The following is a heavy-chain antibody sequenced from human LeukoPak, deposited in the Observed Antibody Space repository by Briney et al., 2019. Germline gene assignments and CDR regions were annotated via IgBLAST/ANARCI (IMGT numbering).Heavy chain of an antibody. D-gene: IGHD5-12*01. CDR3: VGGSGY. J-gene: IGHJ4*02. CDR2: IKQDGREK. Sequence: GGSLRLSCAASGFTFSSYAMHWVRQAPGKGLEWVANIKQDGREKYYVDSVKGRFTISRDNAKNSLYLQMNSLRAEDTAIYYCVGGSGYWGQGTLVTVSS. CDR1: GFTFSSYA. V-gene: IGHV3-7*01.